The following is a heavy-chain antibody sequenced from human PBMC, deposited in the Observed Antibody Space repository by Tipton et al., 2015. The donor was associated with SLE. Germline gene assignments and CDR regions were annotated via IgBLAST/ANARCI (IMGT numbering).Heavy chain of an antibody. CDR3: AKAGIVGALDY. CDR2: ISGSGGST. D-gene: IGHD1-26*01. J-gene: IGHJ4*02. CDR1: GGSFSGYY. V-gene: IGHV3-23*01. Sequence: LSLTCAVYGGSFSGYYWSWIRQPPGKGLEWVSAISGSGGSTYYADSVKGRFTISRDNSKNTLYLQMNSLRAEDTAVYYCAKAGIVGALDYWGQGTLVTVSS.